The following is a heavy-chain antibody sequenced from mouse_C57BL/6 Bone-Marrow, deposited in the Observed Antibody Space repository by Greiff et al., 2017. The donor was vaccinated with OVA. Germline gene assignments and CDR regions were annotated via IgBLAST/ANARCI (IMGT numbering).Heavy chain of an antibody. D-gene: IGHD1-1*01. Sequence: VQLQQSDAELVKPGASVKISCKVSGYTFTDHTIHWMKQRPEQGLEWIGYIYPRDGSTKYNEKFKGKATLTADKSSSTAYMQLNSLTSEDSAVYFCASYYYGSSYVGYAMYYWGQGTSVTVSS. CDR1: GYTFTDHT. CDR3: ASYYYGSSYVGYAMYY. V-gene: IGHV1-78*01. J-gene: IGHJ4*01. CDR2: IYPRDGST.